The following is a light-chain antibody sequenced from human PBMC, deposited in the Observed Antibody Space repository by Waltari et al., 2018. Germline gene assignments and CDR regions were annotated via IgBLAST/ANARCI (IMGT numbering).Light chain of an antibody. CDR2: GAS. V-gene: IGKV3-20*01. CDR1: QSVDSNY. Sequence: VLLTQSPGTLSLSPGEGATLSCRASQSVDSNYLAWYQQKPGQPPRLLIYGASNRATGIPDRFSGSGSVTDFTLTIGRLEPEDVAVYYCQQYGRSPPYTFGQGTKLEIK. CDR3: QQYGRSPPYT. J-gene: IGKJ2*01.